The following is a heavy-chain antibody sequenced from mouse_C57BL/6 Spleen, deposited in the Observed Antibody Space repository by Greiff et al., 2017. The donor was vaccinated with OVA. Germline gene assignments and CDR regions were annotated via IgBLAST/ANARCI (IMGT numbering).Heavy chain of an antibody. V-gene: IGHV1-72*01. CDR2: IDPNSGGT. CDR3: AKWFYDYDAHDYAMDY. Sequence: QVQLQQPGAELVKPGASVKLSCKASGYTFTSYWMHWVKQRPGRGLEWIGRIDPNSGGTKYNEKFKSKATLTVDKPSSTAYMQLRSLTSEDSAVDYCAKWFYDYDAHDYAMDYWGQGTSVTVSS. D-gene: IGHD2-4*01. CDR1: GYTFTSYW. J-gene: IGHJ4*01.